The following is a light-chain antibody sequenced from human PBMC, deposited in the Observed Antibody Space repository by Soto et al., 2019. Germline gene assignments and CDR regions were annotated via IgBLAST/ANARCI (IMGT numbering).Light chain of an antibody. Sequence: DIQMTQSPSSLSASVVDVVTMTWGASQSISSWLAWYQQKPGKAPKLLIYKASSLESGVPSRFSGSGSGTEFTLTISSLQPDDFATYYCQQYNSYSRTFGQGTKVDIK. CDR1: QSISSW. CDR2: KAS. V-gene: IGKV1-5*03. J-gene: IGKJ1*01. CDR3: QQYNSYSRT.